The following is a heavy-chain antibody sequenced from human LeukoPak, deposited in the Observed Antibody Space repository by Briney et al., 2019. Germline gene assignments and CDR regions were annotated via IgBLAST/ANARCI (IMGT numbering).Heavy chain of an antibody. CDR2: IYYSGST. CDR1: GGSFSGYY. V-gene: IGHV4-34*01. Sequence: SETLSLTCAVYGGSFSGYYWSWIRQPPGKGLEWIGSIYYSGSTYYNPSLKSRVTISVDTSKNQFSLKLSSVTAADTAVYYCARRAGYSSGWNGDAFDIWGQGTMVTVSS. J-gene: IGHJ3*02. D-gene: IGHD6-19*01. CDR3: ARRAGYSSGWNGDAFDI.